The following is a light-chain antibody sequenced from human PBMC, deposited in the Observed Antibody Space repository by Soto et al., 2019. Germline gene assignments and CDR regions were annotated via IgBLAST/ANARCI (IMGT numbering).Light chain of an antibody. CDR2: GNN. CDR3: QSYDSSLTGSV. Sequence: QSVLTQPPSVSGAPGQTVTISCTWSNSNIGVGFDVHWYQQIPGTASKLVLYGNNIRPSGVPDRFSGSRSGSSASLAITGLQAEDEADYYCQSYDSSLTGSVFGTGTKVTVL. CDR1: NSNIGVGFD. J-gene: IGLJ1*01. V-gene: IGLV1-40*01.